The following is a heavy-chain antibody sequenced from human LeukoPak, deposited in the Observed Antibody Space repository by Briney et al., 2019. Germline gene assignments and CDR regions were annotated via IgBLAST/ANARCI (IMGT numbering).Heavy chain of an antibody. CDR3: ARDSPPAYCSSGSCYFDS. Sequence: SETLSLTCTVSGASISSYYWSWIRQPAGKGLEWIGRIYATGSTDYNPSLKSRVTISRDTSKNEFSLILSPVTAADTAVYFCARDSPPAYCSSGSCYFDSWGQGTLVTVSS. D-gene: IGHD2-15*01. CDR2: IYATGST. J-gene: IGHJ4*02. CDR1: GASISSYY. V-gene: IGHV4-4*07.